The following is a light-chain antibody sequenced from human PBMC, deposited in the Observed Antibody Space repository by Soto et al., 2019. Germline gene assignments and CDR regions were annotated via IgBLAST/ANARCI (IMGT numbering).Light chain of an antibody. CDR2: DAS. V-gene: IGKV1-5*01. CDR3: QQYNSYLDT. CDR1: QSISSW. Sequence: DIQMTQSPSTLSASVGDRVTITCRASQSISSWLAWYQQKPGKAPKLLIYDASSMESGVPSRFSGSGSGTEFTLTISSLQPDDFAIYYCQQYNSYLDTFGQGTKLEIK. J-gene: IGKJ2*01.